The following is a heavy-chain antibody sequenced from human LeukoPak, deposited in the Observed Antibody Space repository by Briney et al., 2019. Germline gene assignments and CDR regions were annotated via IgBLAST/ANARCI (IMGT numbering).Heavy chain of an antibody. J-gene: IGHJ5*02. CDR3: ARGRSSTSLGWFDP. D-gene: IGHD2-2*01. V-gene: IGHV1-69*02. CDR1: GGTFSSYT. CDR2: IIPILGIA. Sequence: SVKVSCKASGGTFSSYTISWARQAPGQGLEWMGRIIPILGIANYAQKFQGRVTITADKSTSTAYMELSSLRSEDTAVYYCARGRSSTSLGWFDPWGQGTLVTVSS.